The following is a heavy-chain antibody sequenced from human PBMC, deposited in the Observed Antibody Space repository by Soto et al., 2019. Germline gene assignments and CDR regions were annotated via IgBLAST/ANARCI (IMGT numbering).Heavy chain of an antibody. CDR3: ARDVGSGLIDY. V-gene: IGHV1-18*01. D-gene: IGHD1-26*01. Sequence: QVQLVQSGAEVKKPGASVKVSCKASGYTFTSYGISWVRQAPGQGLEWMGWINAYNGNTNYAQKFQGRVTMTTDTATRTAEMELRSLRSDRAAVDDWARDVGSGLIDYWGKGPLVTVSS. CDR1: GYTFTSYG. J-gene: IGHJ4*02. CDR2: INAYNGNT.